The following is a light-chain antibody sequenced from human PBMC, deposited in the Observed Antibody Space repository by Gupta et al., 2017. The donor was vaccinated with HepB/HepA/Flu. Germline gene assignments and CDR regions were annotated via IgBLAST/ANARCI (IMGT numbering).Light chain of an antibody. V-gene: IGLV1-40*01. CDR3: QSYDSSLSAPYV. Sequence: QSVLTQPPSVSGAPGQRVTISCTGSGSNIGAGDDVHWSQQLPGTAPKLLISGTTNRPSGPPDRFSGSNSGTSASLAITGLQAEDEADYYCQSYDSSLSAPYVFGTGTRVTVL. J-gene: IGLJ1*01. CDR1: GSNIGAGDD. CDR2: GTT.